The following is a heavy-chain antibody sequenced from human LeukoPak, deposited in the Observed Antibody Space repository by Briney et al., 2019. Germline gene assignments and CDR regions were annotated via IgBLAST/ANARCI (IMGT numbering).Heavy chain of an antibody. CDR2: IYHSGSA. CDR3: ARRAYSAAYWKHFDY. Sequence: TSETLSLTCSVSRYSISSGYYWAWIRQPPGKGLEWIGSIYHSGSAYYNASLKSRVTISVDTSKNQFSLELPSVTAADTAVYFCARRAYSAAYWKHFDYWGQGTLVTVSS. J-gene: IGHJ4*02. V-gene: IGHV4-38-2*02. D-gene: IGHD1-1*01. CDR1: RYSISSGYY.